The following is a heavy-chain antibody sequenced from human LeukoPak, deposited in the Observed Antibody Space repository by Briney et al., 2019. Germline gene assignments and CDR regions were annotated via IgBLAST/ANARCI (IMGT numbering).Heavy chain of an antibody. V-gene: IGHV3-74*01. D-gene: IGHD3-10*01. CDR2: INSDGSRT. CDR3: AKNWYGSARLDY. J-gene: IGHJ4*02. Sequence: QPGGSLRLSCAASGFTFSTYWMHWVRQAPGKGLVWVSRINSDGSRTTYADSVKGRFTISRDNSKNTLYLQMNSLRAEDTAVYYCAKNWYGSARLDYWGQGTLVTVSS. CDR1: GFTFSTYW.